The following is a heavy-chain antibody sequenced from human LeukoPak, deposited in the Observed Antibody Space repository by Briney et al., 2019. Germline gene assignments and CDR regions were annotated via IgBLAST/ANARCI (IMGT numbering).Heavy chain of an antibody. J-gene: IGHJ4*02. V-gene: IGHV3-30-3*01. CDR3: ARDLGRAARYYFDY. CDR2: ISSDGSDK. D-gene: IGHD6-6*01. CDR1: GFTFSSYA. Sequence: GGSLRLSCAASGFTFSSYAMSWVRQAPGKGLEWVAVISSDGSDKHYADSVKGRFTISRDNSKNTLYLQMNSLRAEDTAVYFCARDLGRAARYYFDYWGQGTLVTVSS.